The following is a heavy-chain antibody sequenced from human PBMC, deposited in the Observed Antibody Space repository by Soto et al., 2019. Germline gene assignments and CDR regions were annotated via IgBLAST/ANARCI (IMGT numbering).Heavy chain of an antibody. Sequence: SETLSLTCTVSGGSISSSSYYWGWIRQPPGKGLEWIGSIYYSGSTYYNPSLKSRVTISVDTSKNQFSLKLSSVTAADTAVYYCARSARPRGYFYDSSGYYYIFDYWGEGTLVTVSS. CDR1: GGSISSSSYY. CDR3: ARSARPRGYFYDSSGYYYIFDY. D-gene: IGHD3-22*01. J-gene: IGHJ4*02. V-gene: IGHV4-39*01. CDR2: IYYSGST.